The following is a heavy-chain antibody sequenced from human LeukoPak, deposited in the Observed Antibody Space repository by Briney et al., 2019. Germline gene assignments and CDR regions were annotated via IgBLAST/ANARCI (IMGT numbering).Heavy chain of an antibody. V-gene: IGHV4-59*01. D-gene: IGHD7-27*01. Sequence: PSETLSLTCTVSGGSISSYYWSWIRQPPGKGLEWIGYIYYSGSTNNNPSLKSRVTISVDTSKNQSSLKLSSVTAADTAVYYCARAWGQNDAFDIWGQGTMVTVSS. J-gene: IGHJ3*02. CDR1: GGSISSYY. CDR3: ARAWGQNDAFDI. CDR2: IYYSGST.